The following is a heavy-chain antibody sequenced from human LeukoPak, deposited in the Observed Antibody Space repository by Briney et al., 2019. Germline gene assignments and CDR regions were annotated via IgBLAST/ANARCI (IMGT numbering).Heavy chain of an antibody. J-gene: IGHJ5*02. CDR3: ARVGDTGYSNYVGWFDP. Sequence: VASVKVSCKASGYTFTSYAMNWVRQAPGQGLEWMGWINTNTGNPTYAQGFTGRFIFSLDTSVSTAYLQISSLKAEDTAVYYCARVGDTGYSNYVGWFDPWGQGTLVTVSS. CDR1: GYTFTSYA. D-gene: IGHD4-11*01. V-gene: IGHV7-4-1*02. CDR2: INTNTGNP.